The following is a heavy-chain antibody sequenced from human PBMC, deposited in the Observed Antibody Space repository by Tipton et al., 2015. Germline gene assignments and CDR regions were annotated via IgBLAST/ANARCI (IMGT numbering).Heavy chain of an antibody. Sequence: TLSLTCTVPSDSINKYYWSWIRQPPGKELQWIGYIQYSGGTNYNPSLESRVSMSVDTSKTQFSLTVPSVTAADTAVYYCARSRYTVTPDSWGQGTLVTVSS. D-gene: IGHD4-17*01. CDR1: SDSINKYY. CDR2: IQYSGGT. V-gene: IGHV4-59*08. J-gene: IGHJ4*02. CDR3: ARSRYTVTPDS.